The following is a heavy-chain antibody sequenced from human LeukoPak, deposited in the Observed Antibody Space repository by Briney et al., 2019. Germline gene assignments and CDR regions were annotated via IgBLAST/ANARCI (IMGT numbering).Heavy chain of an antibody. V-gene: IGHV3-23*01. CDR2: ISGSGGST. CDR1: GFTFSSYA. J-gene: IGHJ5*02. D-gene: IGHD3-3*01. Sequence: GGSLRLSCAASGFTFSSYAMSWVRQAPGKGLEWVSAISGSGGSTYYADSVKGRFTISRDNSKNTLYLQMNSLRAEDTAVYYCAKDQPSITIFGVEYPAWGQGTLVTVSS. CDR3: AKDQPSITIFGVEYPA.